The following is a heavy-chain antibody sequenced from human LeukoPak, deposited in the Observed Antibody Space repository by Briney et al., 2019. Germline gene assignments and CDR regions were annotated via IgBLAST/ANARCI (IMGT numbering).Heavy chain of an antibody. CDR2: INHSGST. J-gene: IGHJ3*02. CDR3: ARGVLGVDI. D-gene: IGHD6-6*01. CDR1: GGSFSGYY. V-gene: IGHV4-34*01. Sequence: SETLSLTCAVYGGSFSGYYWSWIRQPPGKGLEWIGEINHSGSTNYNPSLKSRVTTSVDASKNQFSLKLSSVTAADTAVYYCARGVLGVDIWGQGTMVTVSS.